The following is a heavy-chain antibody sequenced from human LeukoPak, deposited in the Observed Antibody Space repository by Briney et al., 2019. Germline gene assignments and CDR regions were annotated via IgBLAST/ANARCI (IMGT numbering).Heavy chain of an antibody. D-gene: IGHD1-1*01. CDR2: SNHSGST. CDR1: GESFSCYH. CDR3: ASLPRQSTYYYYYMDV. V-gene: IGHV4-34*01. Sequence: SETLSLTCDFYGESFSCYHWSWIRQPPGKELEWIVESNHSGSTNYTPSLKSRVTISVDTSKTQFSLKLSSVTAADTAVYYCASLPRQSTYYYYYMDVWGKGTTVTVSS. J-gene: IGHJ6*03.